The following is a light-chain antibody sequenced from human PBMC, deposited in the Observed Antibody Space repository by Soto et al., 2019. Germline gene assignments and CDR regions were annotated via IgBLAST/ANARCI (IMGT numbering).Light chain of an antibody. CDR3: QQQGT. CDR1: RSLSSSY. V-gene: IGKV3-20*01. Sequence: EIALTQSPGTLSLSPGERATLSCRASRSLSSSYVVWYQQKPGQAPRLLIYAASRRATGIPDRFSGSGSATEYTLTISRLEPEDFAVYYCQQQGTFGQGTKWEIK. CDR2: AAS. J-gene: IGKJ2*01.